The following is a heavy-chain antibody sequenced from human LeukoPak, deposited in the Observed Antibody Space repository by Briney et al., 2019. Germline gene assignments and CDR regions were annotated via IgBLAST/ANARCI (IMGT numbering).Heavy chain of an antibody. CDR2: IRSKAYGGTT. Sequence: GGSLRLSCTASGFTFGDYAMSWVRQAPGKGLEWVGFIRSKAYGGTTEYAASVKGRFTISRDDSKSIAYLQMNSLKTEDTAVYYCTRGRLRDYYGSGAFDPWGQGTLVTVSS. J-gene: IGHJ5*02. D-gene: IGHD3-10*01. CDR3: TRGRLRDYYGSGAFDP. V-gene: IGHV3-49*04. CDR1: GFTFGDYA.